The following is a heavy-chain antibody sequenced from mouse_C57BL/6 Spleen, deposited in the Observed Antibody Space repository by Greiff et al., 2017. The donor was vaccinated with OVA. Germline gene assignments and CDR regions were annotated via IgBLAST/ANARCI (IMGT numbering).Heavy chain of an antibody. D-gene: IGHD2-3*01. V-gene: IGHV1-66*01. Sequence: QVQLKESGPELVKPGASVKISCKASGYSFTSYYIHWVKQRPGQGLEWIGWIYPGSGNTKYNEKFKGKATLTADTSSSTAYMQLSSLTSEDSAVYYCARWSYDGPYYWGQGTTLTVSS. CDR3: ARWSYDGPYY. J-gene: IGHJ2*01. CDR1: GYSFTSYY. CDR2: IYPGSGNT.